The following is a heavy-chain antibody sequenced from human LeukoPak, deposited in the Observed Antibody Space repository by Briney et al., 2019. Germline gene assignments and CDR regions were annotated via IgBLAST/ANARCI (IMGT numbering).Heavy chain of an antibody. D-gene: IGHD1-26*01. Sequence: SVNDSSKASGGTFSSYAISWVRQAPGQGLEWMGRIIPIFGTANYSQKFQGTVTITADKSTSTPYMELSSLRSEDTAVYYCARDGPSGSFAPPFDYWGQGTLVTVSS. CDR2: IIPIFGTA. CDR3: ARDGPSGSFAPPFDY. V-gene: IGHV1-69*06. J-gene: IGHJ4*02. CDR1: GGTFSSYA.